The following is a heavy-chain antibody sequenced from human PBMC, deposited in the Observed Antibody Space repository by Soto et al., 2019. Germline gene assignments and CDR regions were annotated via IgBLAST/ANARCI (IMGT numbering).Heavy chain of an antibody. D-gene: IGHD2-2*01. CDR2: ISAYNGNT. Sequence: QVQLVQSGAEVKKPGASVKVSCKASGYTFTSYGISWVRQAPGQGVEWMGWISAYNGNTNYAQKLQGRLTMTTDTSTSTAYMELRSLRSDDTAVYYCARVRGDIVVVPAATPYYYYGMDVWGQGTTVTVSS. V-gene: IGHV1-18*01. CDR3: ARVRGDIVVVPAATPYYYYGMDV. CDR1: GYTFTSYG. J-gene: IGHJ6*02.